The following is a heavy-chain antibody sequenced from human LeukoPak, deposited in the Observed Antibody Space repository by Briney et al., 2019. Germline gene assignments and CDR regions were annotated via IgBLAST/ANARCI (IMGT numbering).Heavy chain of an antibody. CDR3: ARGAGRDAFDI. Sequence: PSETLSLTCTVSGGSISSYYWSWIRQPPGRGLEWIGYIYYSGSTNYNPSLKSRVTISVDTSKNQFSLKLSSVTAADTAVYYCARGAGRDAFDIWGQGTMVTVSS. J-gene: IGHJ3*02. CDR1: GGSISSYY. V-gene: IGHV4-59*01. D-gene: IGHD6-19*01. CDR2: IYYSGST.